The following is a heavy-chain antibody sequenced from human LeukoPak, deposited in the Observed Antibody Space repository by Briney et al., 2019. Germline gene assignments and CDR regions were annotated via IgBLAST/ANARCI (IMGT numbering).Heavy chain of an antibody. D-gene: IGHD3-10*01. J-gene: IGHJ5*02. V-gene: IGHV4-59*08. CDR1: GGSISKYY. CDR2: IYHSGST. Sequence: SETLSLTCSVSGGSISKYYWSWIRQPPGKGLEWIGYIYHSGSTNYNPSLNSRVTISVDTSRNQFSLKLSSVTAADTAVYYCARHHFVSGSWLFDLWGQGILVTVSS. CDR3: ARHHFVSGSWLFDL.